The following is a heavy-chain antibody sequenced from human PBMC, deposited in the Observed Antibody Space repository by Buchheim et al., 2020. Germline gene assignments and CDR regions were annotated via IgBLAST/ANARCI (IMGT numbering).Heavy chain of an antibody. CDR3: AKDQSGLIGYYDSSGFFDY. CDR1: GFTFSSYA. CDR2: ISGSGGST. J-gene: IGHJ4*02. Sequence: EVQLVESGGGLVQPGGSLRLSCAASGFTFSSYAMSWVRQAPGKGLEWVSAISGSGGSTYYADSVKGRFTIPRDNSKNKLYLQMNSLRAEDTAVYYCAKDQSGLIGYYDSSGFFDYWDQGTL. D-gene: IGHD3-22*01. V-gene: IGHV3-23*04.